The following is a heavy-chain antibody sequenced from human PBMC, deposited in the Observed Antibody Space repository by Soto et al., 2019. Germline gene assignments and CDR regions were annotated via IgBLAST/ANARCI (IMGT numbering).Heavy chain of an antibody. J-gene: IGHJ6*02. CDR3: ARDNWNGAYYGLDV. CDR2: MSGSGSSI. D-gene: IGHD1-20*01. V-gene: IGHV3-23*01. Sequence: EAQLLESGGCLVQPGESLTLSCVASHFAFNIDAMTWVRQAPGKGLEWVSIMSGSGSSIYYADSVKGRFTMTRDKSTKTLYLQMNSLRAEATDVYWCARDNWNGAYYGLDVWGQGTTVTVS. CDR1: HFAFNIDA.